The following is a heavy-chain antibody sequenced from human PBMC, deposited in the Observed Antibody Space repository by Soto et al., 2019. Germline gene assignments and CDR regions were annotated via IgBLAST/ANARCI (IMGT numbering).Heavy chain of an antibody. CDR3: ARVDSIAWRWAFDI. CDR1: GFSFSTYS. Sequence: EVQLVESGGGLVQPGGSLRLSCAASGFSFSTYSMNWVRQAPGKGLVWVSYITSSSSDIYYSDAVKGRFTISRDNAKNSLYLQMNSLRAEDTAVYYCARVDSIAWRWAFDIWGQGTMVTVSS. CDR2: ITSSSSDI. D-gene: IGHD2-15*01. V-gene: IGHV3-48*01. J-gene: IGHJ3*02.